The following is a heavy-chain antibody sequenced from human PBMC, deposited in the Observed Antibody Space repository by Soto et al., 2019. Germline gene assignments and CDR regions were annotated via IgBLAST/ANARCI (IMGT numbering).Heavy chain of an antibody. V-gene: IGHV4-59*01. CDR3: ARDTTASFDY. J-gene: IGHJ4*02. D-gene: IGHD4-17*01. Sequence: SETLSLTCTVSGGSISSYYWSWIRQPPGKGLEWIGYIYYSGSTNYNPSLKSRVTISVDTSKNQFSLKLSSVTAADTAVYYCARDTTASFDYWGQGTLVTVSS. CDR2: IYYSGST. CDR1: GGSISSYY.